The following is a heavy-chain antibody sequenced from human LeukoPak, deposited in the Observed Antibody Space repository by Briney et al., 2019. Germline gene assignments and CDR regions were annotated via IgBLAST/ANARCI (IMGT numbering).Heavy chain of an antibody. CDR2: INHSGST. D-gene: IGHD3-10*01. Sequence: SETLSLTCAVYGGSFSGYYWSWIRQPPGKGLEWIGEINHSGSTNYNPSLKSRVTISADTSKNQFSLKLSSVTAADTAVYYCARAPLWFGSMRYFDYWGQGTLVTVSS. J-gene: IGHJ4*02. CDR1: GGSFSGYY. V-gene: IGHV4-34*01. CDR3: ARAPLWFGSMRYFDY.